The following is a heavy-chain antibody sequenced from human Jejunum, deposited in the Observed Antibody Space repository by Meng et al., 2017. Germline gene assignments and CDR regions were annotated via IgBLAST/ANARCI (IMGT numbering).Heavy chain of an antibody. CDR1: GFDFNYYA. CDR2: FSGGGSSTT. CDR3: AKATARTCNGVNCYYFDY. V-gene: IGHV3-23*01. Sequence: GESLKISCAGSGFDFNYYAMSWVRQAPGKGLEWVAVFSGGGSSTTYYAPSVSGRFTISRDNSKSTLHLQMDSLRADDTAVYFCAKATARTCNGVNCYYFDYWGHGTPVTVSS. D-gene: IGHD5-24*01. J-gene: IGHJ4*01.